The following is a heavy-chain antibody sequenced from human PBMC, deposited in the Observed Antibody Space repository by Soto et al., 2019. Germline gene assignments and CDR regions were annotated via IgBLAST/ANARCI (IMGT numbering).Heavy chain of an antibody. CDR3: AREVYYYDSSGRDY. CDR2: IKQDGSEE. D-gene: IGHD3-22*01. J-gene: IGHJ4*02. Sequence: GGSLRLSCAASGFTFSSYWMSWVRQAQGKGLEWVANIKQDGSEEYYVDSVKGRFTISRDNARNSLYLQMNSLRAEDTAVYYCAREVYYYDSSGRDYWGQGTLVTVSS. V-gene: IGHV3-7*03. CDR1: GFTFSSYW.